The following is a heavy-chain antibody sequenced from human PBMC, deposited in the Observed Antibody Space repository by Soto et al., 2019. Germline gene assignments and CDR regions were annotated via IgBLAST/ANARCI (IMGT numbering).Heavy chain of an antibody. CDR1: GFIFSGSA. V-gene: IGHV1-58*01. Sequence: SVKVSCKTSGFIFSGSAVQWVRQARGQGLEWMGRIVVGSTNTDFAQKFHSRVTLTRDISTSTVYMELSSLTFEDTAVYYCTRGPTGTGAYYMDVWGKGTTVTVSS. CDR3: TRGPTGTGAYYMDV. CDR2: IVVGSTNT. J-gene: IGHJ6*03. D-gene: IGHD1-1*01.